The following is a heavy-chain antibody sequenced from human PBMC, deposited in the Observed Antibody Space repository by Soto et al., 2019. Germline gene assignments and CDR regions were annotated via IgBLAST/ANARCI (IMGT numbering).Heavy chain of an antibody. J-gene: IGHJ1*01. D-gene: IGHD3-22*01. Sequence: QVQLVQSGAEVKKPGSSVKVSCKASGGTFSSYAISWVRQAPGQGLEWMGGIIPIFGTANYAQKFQGRVTITADKSTSTAYMVLSSLRSEDTAVYYCASNPYYYDSSGPAEYFQHWGQGTLVTVSS. CDR3: ASNPYYYDSSGPAEYFQH. CDR1: GGTFSSYA. V-gene: IGHV1-69*06. CDR2: IIPIFGTA.